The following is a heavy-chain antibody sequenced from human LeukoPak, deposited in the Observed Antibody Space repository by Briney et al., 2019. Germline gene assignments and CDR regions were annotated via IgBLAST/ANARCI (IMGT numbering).Heavy chain of an antibody. Sequence: GGSLRLSCVASGFTFSNYWLSWVRQAPGKGLEWVANIKGDESEKFYVDSVKGRFAISRDNGKNSLYLQMNSLRAEDTAVYYCAAQYLPRRGVGYALDMWGQGTLVTVSS. CDR2: IKGDESEK. CDR3: AAQYLPRRGVGYALDM. V-gene: IGHV3-7*01. D-gene: IGHD3-10*01. J-gene: IGHJ3*02. CDR1: GFTFSNYW.